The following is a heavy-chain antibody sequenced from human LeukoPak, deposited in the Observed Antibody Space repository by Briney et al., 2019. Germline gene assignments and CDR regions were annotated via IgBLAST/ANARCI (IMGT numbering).Heavy chain of an antibody. CDR3: ARGAGYNYPYYFDY. D-gene: IGHD5-24*01. CDR2: IKEDGTEK. CDR1: TFTFSNYW. J-gene: IGHJ4*02. V-gene: IGHV3-7*03. Sequence: PGGSLRLSCAASTFTFSNYWMSWVRQAPGKGLEWVANIKEDGTEKDYVDSVKGRFTISRDNSKNTLYLQMNSLRAEDTAVYYCARGAGYNYPYYFDYWGQGTLVTVSS.